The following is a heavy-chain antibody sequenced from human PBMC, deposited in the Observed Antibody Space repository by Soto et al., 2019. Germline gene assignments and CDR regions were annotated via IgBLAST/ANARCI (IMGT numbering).Heavy chain of an antibody. V-gene: IGHV3-23*01. J-gene: IGHJ4*02. Sequence: EVQLLESGGGLVQPGGSLRLSCAASGFTFSSYDMNWVRQAPGKGLEWVSVISGSGGSTYYADSVKGRFTISRDNSKNTLYLQMNSLRAEDTAVYYCAKRNYGSESDYWGQGTLVTVSS. CDR1: GFTFSSYD. CDR2: ISGSGGST. CDR3: AKRNYGSESDY. D-gene: IGHD3-10*01.